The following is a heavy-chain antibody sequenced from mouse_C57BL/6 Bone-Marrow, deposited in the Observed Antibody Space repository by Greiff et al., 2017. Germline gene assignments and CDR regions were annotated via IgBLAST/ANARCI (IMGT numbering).Heavy chain of an antibody. J-gene: IGHJ3*01. D-gene: IGHD2-14*01. Sequence: VQLQESGPELVKPGASVKLSCKASGYTFTSYDINWVKQRPGQGLEWIGWIYPRDGSTKYTEKFKGKATLTVDTASSTAYIELHSLTSEDAAVYFCARPIVRRGFAYWGQGTLVTVSA. CDR2: IYPRDGST. CDR1: GYTFTSYD. V-gene: IGHV1-85*01. CDR3: ARPIVRRGFAY.